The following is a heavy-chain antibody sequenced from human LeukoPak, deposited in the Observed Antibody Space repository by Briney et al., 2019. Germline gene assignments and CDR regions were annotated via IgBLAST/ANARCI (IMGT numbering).Heavy chain of an antibody. Sequence: SETLSLTCAVYGGSFSGYYWSWIRQPPGKGLEWLGEINHSGSTNYNPSLKSRVTISVDTSKNQFSLKLSSVTAADTAVYYCARWTRYCSSTSCHDYWGQGTLVTVSS. J-gene: IGHJ4*02. V-gene: IGHV4-34*01. CDR2: INHSGST. CDR1: GGSFSGYY. CDR3: ARWTRYCSSTSCHDY. D-gene: IGHD2-2*01.